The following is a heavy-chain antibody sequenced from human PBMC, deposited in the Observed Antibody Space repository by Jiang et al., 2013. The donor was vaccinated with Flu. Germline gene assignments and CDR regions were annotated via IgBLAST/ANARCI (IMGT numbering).Heavy chain of an antibody. CDR1: GYTFTDYY. CDR3: ATDRAVVAATWFDP. J-gene: IGHJ5*02. V-gene: IGHV1-69-2*01. Sequence: SCKVSGYTFTDYYMHWVQQAPGKGLEWMGLVDPEDGETIYAEKFQGRVTITADTSTDTAYMELSSLRSEDTAVYYCATDRAVVAATWFDPWGQGTLVTVSS. CDR2: VDPEDGET. D-gene: IGHD2-15*01.